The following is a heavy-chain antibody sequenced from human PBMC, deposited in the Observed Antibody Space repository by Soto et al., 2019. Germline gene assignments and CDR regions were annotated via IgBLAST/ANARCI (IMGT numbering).Heavy chain of an antibody. J-gene: IGHJ5*02. CDR2: IYYSGST. CDR3: ARVGGSIPEDWFDP. Sequence: QVQLQESGPGLVKPSQTLSLTCTVSGGSISSGGYYWSWIRQHPGKGLEWIGYIYYSGSTYYNPALKSRVTISVDTSKNQFSLKLSSVTAADTAVYYCARVGGSIPEDWFDPWGQGTLVTVSS. D-gene: IGHD1-26*01. CDR1: GGSISSGGYY. V-gene: IGHV4-31*03.